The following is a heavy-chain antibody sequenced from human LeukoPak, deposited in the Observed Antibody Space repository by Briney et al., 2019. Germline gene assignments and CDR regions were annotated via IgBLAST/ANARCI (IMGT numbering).Heavy chain of an antibody. Sequence: SGTLSLTCAVSGGSISSSNWWSWVRQPPGKGLEWIGEIYHSGNTNYNPSLKSRVTISVDKSKNQFSLKLGSVTAADTAVYYCARDAYDSSGYSFDYWGQGTLVTVSS. J-gene: IGHJ4*02. CDR2: IYHSGNT. V-gene: IGHV4-4*02. CDR1: GGSISSSNW. CDR3: ARDAYDSSGYSFDY. D-gene: IGHD3-22*01.